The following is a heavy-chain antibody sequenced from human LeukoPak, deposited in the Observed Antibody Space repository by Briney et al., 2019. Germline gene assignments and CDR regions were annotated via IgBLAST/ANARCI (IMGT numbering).Heavy chain of an antibody. Sequence: GGSLRPSCAASGFTFSNYWMHWVRQAPGKGLVWVSRINGDGSTTNYADSAKGRFTISRDNAKNTLFLQMNSLRAEDTAVYYCAGGRGSYGLWDSWGQGTLVTVSS. CDR1: GFTFSNYW. J-gene: IGHJ4*02. D-gene: IGHD1-26*01. CDR3: AGGRGSYGLWDS. CDR2: INGDGSTT. V-gene: IGHV3-74*01.